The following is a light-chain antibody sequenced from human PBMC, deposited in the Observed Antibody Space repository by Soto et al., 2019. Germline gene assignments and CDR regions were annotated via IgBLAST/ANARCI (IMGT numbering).Light chain of an antibody. V-gene: IGLV2-8*01. J-gene: IGLJ2*01. CDR2: EVT. Sequence: QSVLTQPPSASGSPGQSVTISCTGTSSDVGGYNYISWYQQHPGRAPKVLIYEVTKRPSGVPDRFSGSKSGNTASLTVSGLQAEDEADYYCTSYAGNNIVVFGGGTKLTVL. CDR1: SSDVGGYNY. CDR3: TSYAGNNIVV.